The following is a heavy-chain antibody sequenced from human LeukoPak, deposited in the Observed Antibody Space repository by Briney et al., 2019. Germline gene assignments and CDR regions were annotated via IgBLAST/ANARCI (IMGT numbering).Heavy chain of an antibody. CDR3: ARCSGGTCYSFHY. Sequence: GGSLEPPCEALGLPFKNFALDWVRRAPGRGPGGVQFFATDGGSAYYADSVKGRFTMSRDNSKNGLYLQMSSLRAEDTALYYCARCSGGTCYSFHYWGQGTLVTVSS. D-gene: IGHD2-15*01. V-gene: IGHV3-23*03. CDR2: FATDGGSA. J-gene: IGHJ4*02. CDR1: GLPFKNFA.